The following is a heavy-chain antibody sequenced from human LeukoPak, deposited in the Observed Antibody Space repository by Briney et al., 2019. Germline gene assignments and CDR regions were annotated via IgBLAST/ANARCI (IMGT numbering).Heavy chain of an antibody. CDR3: ARDAGDGYNFGYYYYMDV. CDR2: IYYSGST. CDR1: GGSISNYY. V-gene: IGHV4-59*01. D-gene: IGHD5-24*01. Sequence: PSETLSLTCTVSGGSISNYYWNYIRQPPGKGLEWIGYIYYSGSTNYNPSLKSRVTISVDTSKNQSSLKLSSVTAADTAVYYCARDAGDGYNFGYYYYMDVWGKGTTVTVSS. J-gene: IGHJ6*03.